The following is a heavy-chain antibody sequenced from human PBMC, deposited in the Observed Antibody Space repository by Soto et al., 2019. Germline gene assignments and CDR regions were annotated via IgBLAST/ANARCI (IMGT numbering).Heavy chain of an antibody. CDR1: GYTFTSYG. V-gene: IGHV1-18*01. J-gene: IGHJ6*02. CDR2: ISAYNGNP. CDR3: ARDRHLEWLFSFRGMDV. Sequence: QVQLVQSGAEVKKPGASVKVSCKASGYTFTSYGISWVRQAPGQGLEWMGWISAYNGNPNYAQKLQGRVTMTTDTSTSTAYMELRSLRSDDTAVYYCARDRHLEWLFSFRGMDVWGQGTTVTVSS. D-gene: IGHD3-3*01.